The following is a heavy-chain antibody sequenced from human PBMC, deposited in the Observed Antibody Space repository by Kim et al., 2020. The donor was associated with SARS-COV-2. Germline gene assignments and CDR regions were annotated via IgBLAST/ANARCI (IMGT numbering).Heavy chain of an antibody. V-gene: IGHV3-66*02. CDR3: TKDPGHNSGVDLDP. J-gene: IGHJ5*02. CDR2: IYGGGNT. Sequence: PGGSLRLSCAASGFTVTDNHMSWVRQAPGKGLEWVSVIYGGGNTYYADSVKGRFTISTDHSKNTLFLQMSSLTTEDTAVYHCTKDPGHNSGVDLDPWGQGILVTVSS. D-gene: IGHD3-10*01. CDR1: GFTVTDNH.